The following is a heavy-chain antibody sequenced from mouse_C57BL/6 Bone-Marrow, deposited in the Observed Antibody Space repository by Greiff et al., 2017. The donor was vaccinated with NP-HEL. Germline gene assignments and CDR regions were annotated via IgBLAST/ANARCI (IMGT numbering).Heavy chain of an antibody. Sequence: DVKLQESGPVLVKPGASVKMSCKASGYTFTDYYMNWVKQSHGKSLEWIGVINPYNGGTSYNQKFKGKATLTVDKSSSTAYMELNSLTSEDSAVYYCAREGSTIHFDYWGQGTTLTVSS. V-gene: IGHV1-19*01. CDR1: GYTFTDYY. J-gene: IGHJ2*01. CDR2: INPYNGGT. CDR3: AREGSTIHFDY. D-gene: IGHD2-1*01.